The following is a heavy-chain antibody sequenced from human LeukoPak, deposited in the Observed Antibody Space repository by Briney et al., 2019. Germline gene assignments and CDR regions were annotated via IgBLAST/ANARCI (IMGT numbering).Heavy chain of an antibody. CDR3: ARHDSFIPY. J-gene: IGHJ4*02. CDR1: GFIFSDYA. CDR2: ISDSGRAT. D-gene: IGHD5-18*01. V-gene: IGHV3-23*01. Sequence: GGSLRLSCASSGFIFSDYAMSWVRQAPGKGPERVSGISDSGRATYYADSVKGRYTISRDNSKNTVSLQMNSLTAEDTAVYFCARHDSFIPYWGQGTPVTVSP.